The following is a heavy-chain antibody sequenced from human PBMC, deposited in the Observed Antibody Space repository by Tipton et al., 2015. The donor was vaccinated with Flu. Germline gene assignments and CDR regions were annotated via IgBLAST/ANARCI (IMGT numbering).Heavy chain of an antibody. CDR2: MNPDTGNT. V-gene: IGHV1-8*01. J-gene: IGHJ4*02. Sequence: QLVQSGAEVKRPGASVKVSCKASGYTFTNFDINWVRRAAGQGLEWMGWMNPDTGNTAYALNFRDRVTMTRDTSVNTAYMELSGRTSDDTAKYFCAKIRFDCDPSNCYPSFFDSWGQGTLVTVSS. CDR3: AKIRFDCDPSNCYPSFFDS. D-gene: IGHD2-15*01. CDR1: GYTFTNFD.